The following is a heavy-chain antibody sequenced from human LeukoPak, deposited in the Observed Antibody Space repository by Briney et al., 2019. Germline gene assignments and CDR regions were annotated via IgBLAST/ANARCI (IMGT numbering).Heavy chain of an antibody. CDR1: GFNYSSYE. Sequence: AGGSLRLSCVTSGFNYSSYEMNWVRQAPGKGLEWVSYISGSGSSIYYADSVKGRFTISRDNAKNSLYLQMNSLRVEDTAVYHCAGAIDYWGQGTLVTVSS. J-gene: IGHJ4*02. CDR2: ISGSGSSI. V-gene: IGHV3-48*03. CDR3: AGAIDY.